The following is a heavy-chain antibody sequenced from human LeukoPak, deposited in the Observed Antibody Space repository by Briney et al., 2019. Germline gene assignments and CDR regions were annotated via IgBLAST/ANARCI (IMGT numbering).Heavy chain of an antibody. CDR1: GGSISSSSYY. CDR2: IYYSGST. Sequence: PSETLSLTCTVSGGSISSSSYYWGWIRQPPGKGLEWIGSIYYSGSTYYNPSLKSRVTISVDTSKNQFSLKLGSVTAADTAVYYCARHGYCSSTSCYVTLYFDYWGQGTLVTVSS. CDR3: ARHGYCSSTSCYVTLYFDY. D-gene: IGHD2-2*01. V-gene: IGHV4-39*01. J-gene: IGHJ4*02.